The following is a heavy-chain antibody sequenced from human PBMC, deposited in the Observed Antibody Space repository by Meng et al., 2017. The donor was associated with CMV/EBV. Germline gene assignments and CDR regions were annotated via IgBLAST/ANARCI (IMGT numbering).Heavy chain of an antibody. J-gene: IGHJ4*02. CDR2: IKQDGSEK. CDR3: ARDVVGAEAYFDY. D-gene: IGHD1-26*01. Sequence: GESLKISYAASGFTFSSYWMSWVRQAPGKGLEWVANIKQDGSEKYYVDSVKGRFTISRDNAKNSLYLQMNSLRAEDTAVYYCARDVVGAEAYFDYWGQGTLVTVSS. V-gene: IGHV3-7*01. CDR1: GFTFSSYW.